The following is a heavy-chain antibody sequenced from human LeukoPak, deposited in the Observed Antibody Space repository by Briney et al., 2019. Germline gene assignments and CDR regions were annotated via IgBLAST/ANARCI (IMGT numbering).Heavy chain of an antibody. V-gene: IGHV3-48*02. J-gene: IGHJ4*02. Sequence: GGSLRLSCAASGFTFSSYSMNWVRQAPGKGLEWVSYISSSSNTIYYADSVKGRFTISRDNAKNSLYLQMSSLRDEDTAVYYCARDILTKQAYSGYDNWGQGTLVTVSS. D-gene: IGHD5-12*01. CDR2: ISSSSNTI. CDR3: ARDILTKQAYSGYDN. CDR1: GFTFSSYS.